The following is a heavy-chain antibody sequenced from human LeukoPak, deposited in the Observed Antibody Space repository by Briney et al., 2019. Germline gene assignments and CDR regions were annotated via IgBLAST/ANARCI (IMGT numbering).Heavy chain of an antibody. V-gene: IGHV4-59*01. J-gene: IGHJ2*01. CDR3: ARGVGDGYKFWYFDL. CDR2: ISYSGST. CDR1: GGSISSYY. D-gene: IGHD5-24*01. Sequence: PSETLSLTCTVSGGSISSYYWSWIPQPPGKRLEWIGYISYSGSTNYNPSLKSRVTISVDTSKNQFSLKLSSVTAADTAVYYCARGVGDGYKFWYFDLWGRGTLVTVSS.